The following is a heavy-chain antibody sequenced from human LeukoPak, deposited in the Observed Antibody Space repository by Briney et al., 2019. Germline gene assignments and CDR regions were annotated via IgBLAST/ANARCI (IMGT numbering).Heavy chain of an antibody. Sequence: PSETLSLTCTVFGDSITRKYWSWIRQPPGRRLEWIGFIDDSGSTTYNPSLQGRVTISPDTSKNQFSLKLYSVTAADTAVYYCAKNGDGYNLTYWYLALWGRGTLDTVSS. CDR1: GDSITRKY. V-gene: IGHV4-59*01. CDR2: IDDSGST. J-gene: IGHJ2*01. CDR3: AKNGDGYNLTYWYLAL. D-gene: IGHD5-24*01.